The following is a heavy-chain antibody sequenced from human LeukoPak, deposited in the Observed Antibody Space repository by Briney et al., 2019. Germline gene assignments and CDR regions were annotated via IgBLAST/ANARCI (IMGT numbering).Heavy chain of an antibody. CDR1: GFTFSSYW. V-gene: IGHV3-7*01. CDR2: IKQDGSEK. D-gene: IGHD1-26*01. CDR3: ARDPSVEWELLHPFDY. Sequence: GGSLRLSCAASGFTFSSYWMSWVRQAPGKGLEWVANIKQDGSEKYYVDSVKGRFTISRDNAKNSLYLQMNSLRAEDSAVYYCARDPSVEWELLHPFDYWGQGTLVTVSS. J-gene: IGHJ4*02.